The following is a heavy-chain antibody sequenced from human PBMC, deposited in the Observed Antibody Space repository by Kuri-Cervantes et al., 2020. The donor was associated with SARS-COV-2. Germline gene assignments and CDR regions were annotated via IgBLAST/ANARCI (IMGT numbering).Heavy chain of an antibody. CDR3: ARAGVGHDAFDI. CDR2: IYYSGGT. J-gene: IGHJ3*02. D-gene: IGHD3-10*01. CDR1: GGSISSYY. V-gene: IGHV4-59*01. Sequence: GSLRLSCTVSGGSISSYYWSWIRQPPGKGLEWIGYIYYSGGTNYNPSLKSRVTISVDTSKNQFSLKLSSVTAADTAVYYCARAGVGHDAFDIWGQGTMVTVSS.